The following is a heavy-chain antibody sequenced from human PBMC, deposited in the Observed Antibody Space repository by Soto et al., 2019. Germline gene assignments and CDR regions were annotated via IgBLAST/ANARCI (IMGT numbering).Heavy chain of an antibody. Sequence: PGGSLRLSCAACVFTFRSYAVSWVRQAPGKGLEWVSAISGSGGSTYYADSVQGRFTISRDNSKNALYLQMNSLRAEDTAVYYCAKDPLSSSGYHYWFDPWGQGTLVTVS. V-gene: IGHV3-23*01. CDR2: ISGSGGST. CDR1: VFTFRSYA. D-gene: IGHD6-13*01. J-gene: IGHJ5*02. CDR3: AKDPLSSSGYHYWFDP.